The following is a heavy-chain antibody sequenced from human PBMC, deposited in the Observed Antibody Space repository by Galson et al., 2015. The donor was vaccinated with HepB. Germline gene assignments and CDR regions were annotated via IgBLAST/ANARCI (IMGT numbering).Heavy chain of an antibody. J-gene: IGHJ4*02. Sequence: SVKVSCKASGYTFTNYGISWVRQAPGQGPEWMGWISSYNGNTNYAQNLQGRVTMTTDTSTNMAYMELRSLRSDDTAVYYCARPDRGRYYFDYWGQGTLVTVSS. CDR2: ISSYNGNT. CDR1: GYTFTNYG. D-gene: IGHD3-10*01. CDR3: ARPDRGRYYFDY. V-gene: IGHV1-18*01.